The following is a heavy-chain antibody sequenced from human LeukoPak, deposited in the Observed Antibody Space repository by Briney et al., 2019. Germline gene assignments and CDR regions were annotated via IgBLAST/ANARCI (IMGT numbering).Heavy chain of an antibody. Sequence: PGGSLRLSCAASGFTFSSYGMHWVRQAPGKGLEWVAVIWYDGSNEYYADSVKGRFTISRDNSKNTLYLQMNSLRAEDTAVYYCAKDRSWGAVAGDYWGQGTLVTVSS. CDR1: GFTFSSYG. CDR2: IWYDGSNE. J-gene: IGHJ4*02. CDR3: AKDRSWGAVAGDY. V-gene: IGHV3-33*06. D-gene: IGHD6-19*01.